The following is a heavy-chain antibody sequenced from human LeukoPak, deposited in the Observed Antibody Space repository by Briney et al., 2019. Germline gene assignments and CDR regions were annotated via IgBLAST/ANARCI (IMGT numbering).Heavy chain of an antibody. D-gene: IGHD2-21*02. J-gene: IGHJ1*01. CDR3: APHIVVVTAIQVFQH. CDR2: IYSGGST. Sequence: GGSLRLSCAASGFTVSSNYMSWVRQAPGKGLEWVSVIYSGGSTYYADSVKGRFTISRDNAKNSLYLQMNSLRAEDTAVYYCAPHIVVVTAIQVFQHWGQGTLVTVSS. CDR1: GFTVSSNY. V-gene: IGHV3-53*01.